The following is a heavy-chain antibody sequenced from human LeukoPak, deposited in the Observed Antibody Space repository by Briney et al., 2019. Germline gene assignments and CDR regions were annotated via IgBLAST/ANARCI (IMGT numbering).Heavy chain of an antibody. J-gene: IGHJ5*02. Sequence: GASVKVSCKASGYTFTSYDINWVRQATGQGLEWMGWMNPNSGNTGYAQKFQGRVTMTRNTSISTAYMELSSLRSEDTAVYYCARSLFPYGGWFDPWGQGTLVIVSS. D-gene: IGHD3-16*01. CDR1: GYTFTSYD. CDR2: MNPNSGNT. CDR3: ARSLFPYGGWFDP. V-gene: IGHV1-8*01.